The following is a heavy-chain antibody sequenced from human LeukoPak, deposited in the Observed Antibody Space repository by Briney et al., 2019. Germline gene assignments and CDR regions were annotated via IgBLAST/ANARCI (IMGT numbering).Heavy chain of an antibody. CDR1: GFPFSSYS. CDR2: ISSSSTYI. Sequence: GGSLRLSCAASGFPFSSYSMSWVRQAPGKGLEWVSSISSSSTYIYYADSVKGRFTISRDNAKNSLYLQMNSLRAEDTAFYYCAREAYNAFDYWARGTLVTVSS. D-gene: IGHD1-1*01. CDR3: AREAYNAFDY. J-gene: IGHJ4*02. V-gene: IGHV3-21*01.